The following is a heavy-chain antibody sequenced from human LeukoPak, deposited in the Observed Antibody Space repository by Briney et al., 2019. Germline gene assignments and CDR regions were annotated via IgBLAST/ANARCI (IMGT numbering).Heavy chain of an antibody. J-gene: IGHJ4*02. CDR2: ISFDGSNK. D-gene: IGHD3-3*01. Sequence: GRSLRLSCAASGFTFSNYGMQWVRQAPGKGLEWVAVISFDGSNKYYADSVKGRFTISRDNSKNTLYLQMNSLRAEDTAVYYCARGVRFLECTDWGQGTLVTVSS. V-gene: IGHV3-30*03. CDR1: GFTFSNYG. CDR3: ARGVRFLECTD.